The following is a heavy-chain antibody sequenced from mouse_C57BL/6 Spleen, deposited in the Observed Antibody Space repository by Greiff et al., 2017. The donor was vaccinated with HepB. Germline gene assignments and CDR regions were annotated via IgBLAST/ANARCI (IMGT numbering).Heavy chain of an antibody. CDR1: GYTFTSYW. J-gene: IGHJ2*01. Sequence: VQLQQPGAELVMPGASVKLSCKASGYTFTSYWMHWVKQRPGQGLEWIGEIDPSDSYTNYNQKFKGKSTLTVDKSSSTAYMQLSSLTSEDSAVYYCARRGLTTVGSFDYWGQGTTLTVSS. CDR2: IDPSDSYT. V-gene: IGHV1-69*01. D-gene: IGHD1-1*01. CDR3: ARRGLTTVGSFDY.